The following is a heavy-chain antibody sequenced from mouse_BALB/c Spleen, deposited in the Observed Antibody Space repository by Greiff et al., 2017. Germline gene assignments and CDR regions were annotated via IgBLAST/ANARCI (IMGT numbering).Heavy chain of an antibody. J-gene: IGHJ1*01. V-gene: IGHV7-3*02. CDR1: GFTFTDYY. Sequence: EVMLVESGGGLVQPGGSLRLSCATSGFTFTDYYMSWVRQPPGKALEWLGFIRNKANGYTTEYSASVKGRFTISRDNSQSILYLQMNTLRAEDSATYYCARDAYWYFDVWGAGTTVTVSS. CDR3: ARDAYWYFDV. CDR2: IRNKANGYTT.